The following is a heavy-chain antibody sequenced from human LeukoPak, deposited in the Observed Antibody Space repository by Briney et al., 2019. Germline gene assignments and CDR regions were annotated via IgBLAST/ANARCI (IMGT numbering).Heavy chain of an antibody. CDR2: IWYDGSNK. V-gene: IGHV3-33*01. J-gene: IGHJ4*02. CDR1: GFTFSSYG. Sequence: GGSLRLSCAASGFTFSSYGMHWVRQAPGKGLEWVAVIWYDGSNKYYADSVKGRFTISRDNSKNTLYLQMNSLRVEDTAVYYCARSMVRGVIISGFDYWGQGTLVTVS. D-gene: IGHD3-10*01. CDR3: ARSMVRGVIISGFDY.